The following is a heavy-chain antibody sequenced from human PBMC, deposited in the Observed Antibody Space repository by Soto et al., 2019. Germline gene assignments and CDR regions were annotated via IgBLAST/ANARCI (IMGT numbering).Heavy chain of an antibody. CDR3: ARAARYSGYDDFDY. J-gene: IGHJ4*02. Sequence: ASVKVSCKASGGTFSSYAISWVRQAPGQGLEWMGGIIPIFGTANYAQKFQGRVTITADESTSTAYMELRSLRSDDTAVYYCARAARYSGYDDFDYWGQGTLVTVSS. D-gene: IGHD5-12*01. CDR1: GGTFSSYA. CDR2: IIPIFGTA. V-gene: IGHV1-69*13.